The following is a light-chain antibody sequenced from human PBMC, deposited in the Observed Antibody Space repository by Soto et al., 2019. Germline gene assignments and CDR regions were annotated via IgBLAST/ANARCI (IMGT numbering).Light chain of an antibody. CDR2: DVS. V-gene: IGLV2-14*01. CDR1: SSVVGGYNY. CDR3: SSYTSSSTLV. Sequence: QSVLTQPASVSGSPGQSITISCTGTSSVVGGYNYVSWYQQHPGKAPKLMIYDVSNRPSGVSNRFSGSKSGNTASLTISGLQAEDEADYYCSSYTSSSTLVFGTGTKVPV. J-gene: IGLJ1*01.